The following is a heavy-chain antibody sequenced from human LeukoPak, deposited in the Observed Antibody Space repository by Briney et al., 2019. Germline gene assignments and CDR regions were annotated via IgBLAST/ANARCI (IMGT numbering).Heavy chain of an antibody. V-gene: IGHV4-34*01. CDR1: GGSFSDYY. CDR3: ARVPAIAARPIDY. J-gene: IGHJ4*02. D-gene: IGHD6-6*01. CDR2: INHSGST. Sequence: SETLSLTCAVYGGSFSDYYWSWIRQPPGKGLEWIGEINHSGSTNYNPSLTSRVTISVDTSKNQFSLKLSSVTAADTAVYYCARVPAIAARPIDYWGQGTLVTVSS.